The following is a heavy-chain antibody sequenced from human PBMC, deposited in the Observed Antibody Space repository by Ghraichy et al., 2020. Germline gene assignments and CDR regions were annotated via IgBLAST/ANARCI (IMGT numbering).Heavy chain of an antibody. CDR3: AKVFYDSSGYDAFDI. V-gene: IGHV3-23*01. CDR1: GFTFSSYA. J-gene: IGHJ3*02. CDR2: ISGSGGST. D-gene: IGHD3-22*01. Sequence: LSLTCAASGFTFSSYAMSWVRQAPGKGLEWVSAISGSGGSTYYADSVKGRFTISRDNSKNTLYLQMNSLRAEDTAVYYCAKVFYDSSGYDAFDIWGQGTMVTVSS.